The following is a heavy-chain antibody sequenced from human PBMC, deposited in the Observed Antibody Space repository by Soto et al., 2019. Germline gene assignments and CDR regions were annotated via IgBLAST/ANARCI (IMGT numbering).Heavy chain of an antibody. CDR2: IYHSGST. V-gene: IGHV4-4*02. D-gene: IGHD6-19*01. J-gene: IGHJ6*03. Sequence: PSETLSLTCAVSSGSISSSNWWSWVRQPPGKGLEWIGEIYHSGSTNYNPSLKSRVTISVDKSKNQFSLKLSSVTAADTAVYYCARDDKSVAGSGRPYYYMDVWGKGTTVTVSS. CDR1: SGSISSSNW. CDR3: ARDDKSVAGSGRPYYYMDV.